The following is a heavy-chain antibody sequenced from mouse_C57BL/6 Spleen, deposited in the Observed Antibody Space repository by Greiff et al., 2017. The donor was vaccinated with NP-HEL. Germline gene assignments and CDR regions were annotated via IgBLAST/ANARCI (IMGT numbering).Heavy chain of an antibody. CDR3: ARRRNWYFDV. V-gene: IGHV5-17*01. CDR2: ISSGSSTI. J-gene: IGHJ1*03. CDR1: GFTFSDYG. Sequence: DVKLQESGGGLVKPGGSLKLSCAASGFTFSDYGMHWVRQAPEKGLEWVAYISSGSSTIYYAATVKGRFTISRDNAKNTLFLQMTSLRSEDTAMYYCARRRNWYFDVWGTGTTVTVSS.